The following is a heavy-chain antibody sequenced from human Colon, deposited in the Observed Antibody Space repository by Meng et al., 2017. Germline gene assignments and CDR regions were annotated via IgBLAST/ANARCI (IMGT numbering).Heavy chain of an antibody. D-gene: IGHD3-10*01. CDR3: ARDPSNRGAFFDP. V-gene: IGHV4-31*11. J-gene: IGHJ5*02. Sequence: VQRLEAGPGLVKPSQTLSLTCVVSGGSISGDGYYWSWIRQHPGKGLEWIGYVHDSGDTYYKSSLKSRITISIDTSENQFSLKLKSVTAADTAVYYCARDPSNRGAFFDPWGQGTLVTVSS. CDR1: GGSISGDGYY. CDR2: VHDSGDT.